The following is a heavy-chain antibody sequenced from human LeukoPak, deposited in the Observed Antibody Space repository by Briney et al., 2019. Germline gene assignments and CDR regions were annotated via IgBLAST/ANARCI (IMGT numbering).Heavy chain of an antibody. V-gene: IGHV3-30-3*01. D-gene: IGHD3-10*01. J-gene: IGHJ1*01. CDR3: ARDSLPRVFLPGGYFQH. CDR2: ISYDGSNK. Sequence: TGGSLRLSCAASGFTFSDYAMHWVRQAPDKELGWVAVISYDGSNKYYADSVKGRFTISRDNSKNTLYLQMNSLRAEDTAVYYCARDSLPRVFLPGGYFQHWGQGTLVTVSS. CDR1: GFTFSDYA.